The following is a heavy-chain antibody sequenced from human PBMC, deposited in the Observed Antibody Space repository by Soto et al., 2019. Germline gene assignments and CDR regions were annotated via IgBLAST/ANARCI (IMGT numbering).Heavy chain of an antibody. CDR1: GCPLEKYG. CDR3: ARATYNCKHEY. Sequence: GGSLRRSCAVSGCPLEKYGMNWVRQAPGKGLEWGSSISFSGDYIYYADSVKGRFTISRDNARNSRYLQMNRLGVDDTALYFCARATYNCKHEYWGQGAQVAIAS. V-gene: IGHV3-21*01. D-gene: IGHD2-15*01. J-gene: IGHJ4*02. CDR2: ISFSGDYI.